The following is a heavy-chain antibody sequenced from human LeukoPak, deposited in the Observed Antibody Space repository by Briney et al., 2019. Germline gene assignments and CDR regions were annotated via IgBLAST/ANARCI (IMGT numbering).Heavy chain of an antibody. D-gene: IGHD2-21*01. Sequence: PGGSLRLSCATSGFNFSDSRMTWVRQAPGKGLQWVANINRDGTEKHFLDSVEDRFIISRDNAKKSLYLQMSSLRPQDTAVYFCVRGDWYFEAWGQGTLVTVSS. J-gene: IGHJ4*02. CDR3: VRGDWYFEA. V-gene: IGHV3-7*04. CDR1: GFNFSDSR. CDR2: INRDGTEK.